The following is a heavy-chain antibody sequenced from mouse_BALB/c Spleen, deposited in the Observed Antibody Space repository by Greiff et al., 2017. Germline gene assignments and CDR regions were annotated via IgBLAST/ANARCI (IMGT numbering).Heavy chain of an antibody. Sequence: QVQLQQSGAGLVKPGASVKLSCKASGYTFTEYIIHWVKQRSGQGLEWIGWFYPGSGSIKYNEKFKDKATLTADKSSSTVYMELSRLTSEDSAVYFCARHEEFYYGNYGYAMDYWGQGTSVTVSS. J-gene: IGHJ4*01. CDR1: GYTFTEYI. V-gene: IGHV1-62-2*01. CDR3: ARHEEFYYGNYGYAMDY. D-gene: IGHD2-1*01. CDR2: FYPGSGSI.